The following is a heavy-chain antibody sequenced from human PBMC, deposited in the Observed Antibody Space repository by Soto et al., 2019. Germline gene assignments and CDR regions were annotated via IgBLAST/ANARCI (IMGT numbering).Heavy chain of an antibody. CDR1: GGSISRSTYY. CDR3: ATYTSASGRN. D-gene: IGHD3-10*01. V-gene: IGHV4-39*01. Sequence: KPAETLSLTCAVSGGSISRSTYYWVWIRQPPGKGLEWIGTIYYSGSTYYNLSLKSRVIISVDTSKNQFSLKLSSVTAADTAVYYCATYTSASGRNWGQGTLVTVSS. CDR2: IYYSGST. J-gene: IGHJ4*02.